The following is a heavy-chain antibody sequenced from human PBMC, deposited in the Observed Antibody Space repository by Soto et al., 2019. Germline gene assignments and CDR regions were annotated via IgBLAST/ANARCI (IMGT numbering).Heavy chain of an antibody. CDR1: GGSIKSGGCC. Sequence: SETLSLTCTVSGGSIKSGGCCWSLIRQHPGKGLEWIGDVSHGGNTYYNPSLKSRVIISVDTPKNQFSLNLSSVTDADTAVYYCARGERQQQRDYWGQGTLVTVS. CDR3: ARGERQQQRDY. V-gene: IGHV4-31*03. D-gene: IGHD6-25*01. J-gene: IGHJ4*02. CDR2: VSHGGNT.